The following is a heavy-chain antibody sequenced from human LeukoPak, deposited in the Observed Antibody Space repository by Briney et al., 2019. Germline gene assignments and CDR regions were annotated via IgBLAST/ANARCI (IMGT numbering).Heavy chain of an antibody. J-gene: IGHJ6*04. CDR3: ARGYGPAALYYYYYGMDV. D-gene: IGHD2-2*01. Sequence: SETLSLTCAVYGGSFSGYYWSWIRQPPGKGLEWIGEINHSGSTNYNPSLKSRVIISVDTSKNQFSLKLSSVTAADTAVYYCARGYGPAALYYYYYGMDVWGKGTTVTVSS. V-gene: IGHV4-34*01. CDR2: INHSGST. CDR1: GGSFSGYY.